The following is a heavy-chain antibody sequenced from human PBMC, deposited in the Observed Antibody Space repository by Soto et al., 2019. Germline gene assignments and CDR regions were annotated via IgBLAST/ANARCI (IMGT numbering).Heavy chain of an antibody. CDR1: GYTFTGYY. CDR3: ARGGDRYYDILTGYPAGGFFDY. J-gene: IGHJ4*02. CDR2: INPNSGGT. Sequence: GASVKVSCKASGYTFTGYYMHWVRQAPGQGLEWMGWINPNSGGTNYAQKFQGWVTMTRDTSISTAYVELSRLRSDDTAVYYCARGGDRYYDILTGYPAGGFFDYWGQGTLVTVSS. V-gene: IGHV1-2*04. D-gene: IGHD3-9*01.